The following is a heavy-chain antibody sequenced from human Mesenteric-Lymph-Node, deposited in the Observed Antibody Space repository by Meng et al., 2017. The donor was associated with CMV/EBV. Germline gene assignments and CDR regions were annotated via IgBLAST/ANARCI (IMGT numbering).Heavy chain of an antibody. CDR1: GFSFSSYG. D-gene: IGHD1-7*01. CDR2: IRYDGSNK. Sequence: GESLKISCAASGFSFSSYGIHWVRQAPGKGLEWVAFIRYDGSNKYSADSVKGRFTISRDKSKNTLYLQMNSLRAEDTAVYYCAKSIRRARTGTSGMDVWGQGTTVTVSS. V-gene: IGHV3-30*02. J-gene: IGHJ6*02. CDR3: AKSIRRARTGTSGMDV.